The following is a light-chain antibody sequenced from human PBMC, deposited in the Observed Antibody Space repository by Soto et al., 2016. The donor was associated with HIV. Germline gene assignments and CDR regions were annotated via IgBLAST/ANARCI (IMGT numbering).Light chain of an antibody. CDR1: QDISNY. CDR3: LQQNTYPHT. Sequence: DIQMTQSPSSLSASVGDRVTITCQASQDISNYLNWYQKKPGKAPKRLIYGASNLETEVPSRFTGSGSGTQFTLTISSLQLEDFASYYCLQQNTYPHTFGGGPRWTS. CDR2: GAS. V-gene: IGKV1-17*01. J-gene: IGKJ4*01.